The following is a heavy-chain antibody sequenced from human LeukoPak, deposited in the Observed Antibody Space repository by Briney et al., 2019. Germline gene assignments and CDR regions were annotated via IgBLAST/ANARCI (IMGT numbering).Heavy chain of an antibody. CDR1: GGCISSGPYF. J-gene: IGHJ4*02. CDR3: ARYDELLSD. D-gene: IGHD2-2*01. Sequence: PSQTLSLTCSVSGGCISSGPYFWSWIRQPPGKGMEWIGYIYHSGSTYYNPSLKSRVTISVDRSKNQFSLKLSSVTAADTAVYYCARYDELLSDWGQGTLVTVSS. CDR2: IYHSGST. V-gene: IGHV4-30-2*01.